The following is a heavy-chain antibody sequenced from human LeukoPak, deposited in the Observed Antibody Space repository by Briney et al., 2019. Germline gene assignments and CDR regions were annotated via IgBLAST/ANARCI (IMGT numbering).Heavy chain of an antibody. V-gene: IGHV4-59*01. CDR1: SGSISSYY. J-gene: IGHJ4*02. CDR3: ARGSRGYYFDY. Sequence: KPSETLSLTCTVSSGSISSYYWSWIRQPPGKGLEWIGYIYYSGSTNYNPSLKSRVTISVDTSKNQFSLKLSSVTAADTAVYYCARGSRGYYFDYWGQGTLVTVSS. CDR2: IYYSGST.